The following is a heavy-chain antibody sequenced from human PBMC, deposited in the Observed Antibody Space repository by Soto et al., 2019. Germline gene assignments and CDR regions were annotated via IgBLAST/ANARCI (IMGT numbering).Heavy chain of an antibody. CDR3: ARGVILTGYSYYFDY. D-gene: IGHD3-9*01. CDR2: IYYSGST. V-gene: IGHV4-39*01. J-gene: IGHJ4*02. Sequence: SETLSLICTVSGGSISSSSYYWGWIRQPPGKGLEWIGSIYYSGSTYYNPSLKSRVTISVDTSKNQFSLKLSSVTAADTAVYYCARGVILTGYSYYFDYWGQGTLVTVSS. CDR1: GGSISSSSYY.